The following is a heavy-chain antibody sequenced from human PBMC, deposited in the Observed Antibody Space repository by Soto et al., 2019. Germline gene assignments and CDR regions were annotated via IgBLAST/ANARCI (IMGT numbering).Heavy chain of an antibody. Sequence: PGGSLRLSCAASGFTFSSYAMSWVRQAPGKGLEWVSAISGSGGSTYYADSVKGRFTISRDNSKNTLYLQMNSLRAEDMAVFYFAKDRPGIAAAVPFDYWGQGTLVTVSS. CDR1: GFTFSSYA. D-gene: IGHD6-13*01. V-gene: IGHV3-23*01. CDR3: AKDRPGIAAAVPFDY. CDR2: ISGSGGST. J-gene: IGHJ4*02.